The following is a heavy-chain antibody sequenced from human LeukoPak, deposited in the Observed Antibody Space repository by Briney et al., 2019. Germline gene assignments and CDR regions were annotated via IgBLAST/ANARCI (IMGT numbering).Heavy chain of an antibody. V-gene: IGHV3-15*01. J-gene: IGHJ4*02. CDR2: IKSKTDGGTT. Sequence: GGSLRLSCAASGFTFSNAWMSWVRQAPGKGLEWVGRIKSKTDGGTTDYAAPVKGRFTISGDDSKNTLYLQMNSLKTEDTAVYYCTTGGQLGHCSSTSCLGDFDYWGQGTLVTVSS. CDR3: TTGGQLGHCSSTSCLGDFDY. D-gene: IGHD2-2*01. CDR1: GFTFSNAW.